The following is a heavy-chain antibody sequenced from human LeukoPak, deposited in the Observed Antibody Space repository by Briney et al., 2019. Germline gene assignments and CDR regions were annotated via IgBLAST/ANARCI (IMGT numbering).Heavy chain of an antibody. J-gene: IGHJ3*02. Sequence: GGSLRLSCAASGFTFSSYSMNWVRQAPGRELEWVSYISSSSSTIYYADSVKGRFTISRDNAKNSLYLQMNSLRAEDTAVYYCARDLYDILTGFPMAFDIWGQGTMVTVSS. CDR2: ISSSSSTI. D-gene: IGHD3-9*01. CDR1: GFTFSSYS. CDR3: ARDLYDILTGFPMAFDI. V-gene: IGHV3-48*01.